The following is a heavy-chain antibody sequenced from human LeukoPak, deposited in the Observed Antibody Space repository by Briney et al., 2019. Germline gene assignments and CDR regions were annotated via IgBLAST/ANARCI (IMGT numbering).Heavy chain of an antibody. D-gene: IGHD3-22*01. CDR1: GGSISSGGYA. V-gene: IGHV4-30-2*01. Sequence: SQTLSLTCAVSGGSISSGGYAWSWLRQPPGKGLEWFVYIYHSGTTYYNPSLKSRVTISVDRSKNQFSLKLSSVTAADTAVYYCARGGGGDYYDSSGYYYFDYRGQGTLVTVSS. CDR2: IYHSGTT. J-gene: IGHJ4*02. CDR3: ARGGGGDYYDSSGYYYFDY.